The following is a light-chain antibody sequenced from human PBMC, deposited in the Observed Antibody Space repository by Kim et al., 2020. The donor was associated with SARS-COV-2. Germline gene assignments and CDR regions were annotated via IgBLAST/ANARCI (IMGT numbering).Light chain of an antibody. Sequence: DIQMTQSPSAMSASVGDRVTITCRASQGISNYLAWFQQKPGRVPKRLIYGASILQSGVPSRFSGGGSGTEFTLTISSLQPEDFATYYCQQHGNYPITSGQGTRLEIK. CDR1: QGISNY. CDR3: QQHGNYPIT. V-gene: IGKV1-17*03. CDR2: GAS. J-gene: IGKJ5*01.